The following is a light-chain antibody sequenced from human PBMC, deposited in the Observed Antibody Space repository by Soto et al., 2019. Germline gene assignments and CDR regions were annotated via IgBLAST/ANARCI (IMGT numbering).Light chain of an antibody. J-gene: IGKJ1*01. CDR1: QSISNW. Sequence: DIQMTQSPSTLSASVGDRVTITCRASQSISNWLAWYQQKPRKAPKLLIYDASSLESGVPSRFSGSGSGAEFTLTISSLQPDDFATYYCQQYNSYSRTFGQGTKVDIK. V-gene: IGKV1-5*01. CDR2: DAS. CDR3: QQYNSYSRT.